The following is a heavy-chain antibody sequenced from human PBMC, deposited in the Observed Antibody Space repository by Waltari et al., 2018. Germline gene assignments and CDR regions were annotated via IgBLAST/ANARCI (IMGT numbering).Heavy chain of an antibody. CDR3: ATRVGASPAFDI. J-gene: IGHJ3*02. Sequence: QVQLQESGPGLVKPSETLSLTCPVSGGSLSSYYLSLIRQPPGKGLEWIGYIYYSGSTNYNHSLKSRVTITVDTSKNQFSLKLSSVTAADTAVYYCATRVGASPAFDIWGQGTMVTVSS. V-gene: IGHV4-59*01. D-gene: IGHD1-26*01. CDR2: IYYSGST. CDR1: GGSLSSYY.